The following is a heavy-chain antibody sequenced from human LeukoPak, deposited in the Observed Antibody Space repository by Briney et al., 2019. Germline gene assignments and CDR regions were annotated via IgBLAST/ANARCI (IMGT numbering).Heavy chain of an antibody. CDR2: ISSSSSYI. J-gene: IGHJ3*02. CDR3: ARVGCSGGSCFPGDAFDI. V-gene: IGHV3-21*01. D-gene: IGHD2-15*01. CDR1: GFTFSSYS. Sequence: AGGSLRLSCAASGFTFSSYSMNWVRQAPGKGLGWVSSISSSSSYIYYADSVKGRFTISRDNAKNSLYLQMNSLRAEDTAVYYCARVGCSGGSCFPGDAFDIWGQGTMVTVSS.